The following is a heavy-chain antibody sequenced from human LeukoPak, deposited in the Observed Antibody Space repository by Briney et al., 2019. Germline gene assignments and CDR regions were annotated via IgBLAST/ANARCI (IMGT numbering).Heavy chain of an antibody. D-gene: IGHD1-26*01. V-gene: IGHV3-23*01. Sequence: GGSLRLSWAASGFTFSSYAMSWVRQAPGKGLEGVSAISGSGDSTYYADSVKGRFTISRDNSKNTLDLQMNSLRAEDTAVYYCAKNRYSGSLSPFDIWGQGTMVTVSS. CDR2: ISGSGDST. J-gene: IGHJ3*02. CDR1: GFTFSSYA. CDR3: AKNRYSGSLSPFDI.